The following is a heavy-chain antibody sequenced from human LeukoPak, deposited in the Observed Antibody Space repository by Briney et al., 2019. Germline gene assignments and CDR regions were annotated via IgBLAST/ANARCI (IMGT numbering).Heavy chain of an antibody. Sequence: GGSLRLSCAASGFTFSSYWMSWVRQAPGKGLEWVANIKQDGSEKYYVDSVKGRFTISRDNAKNSLYLQMNSLRAEDTAAYYCARVITMVRGVIDIWGQGTMVTVSS. CDR1: GFTFSSYW. D-gene: IGHD3-10*01. CDR2: IKQDGSEK. J-gene: IGHJ3*02. V-gene: IGHV3-7*03. CDR3: ARVITMVRGVIDI.